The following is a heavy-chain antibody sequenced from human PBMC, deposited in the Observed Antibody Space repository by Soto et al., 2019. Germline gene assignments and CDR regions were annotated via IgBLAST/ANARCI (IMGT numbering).Heavy chain of an antibody. V-gene: IGHV1-3*01. Sequence: GASVKVSCKASGYTFTSYAMHWVRQAPGQRLEWMGWINAGNGNTKYSQKFQGRVTITRDTSASTAYMELNSLRSEDTAVYYCARDRAVTIFGVVIIGYYYGMDVWGQGTTVTVSS. J-gene: IGHJ6*02. CDR2: INAGNGNT. CDR3: ARDRAVTIFGVVIIGYYYGMDV. D-gene: IGHD3-3*01. CDR1: GYTFTSYA.